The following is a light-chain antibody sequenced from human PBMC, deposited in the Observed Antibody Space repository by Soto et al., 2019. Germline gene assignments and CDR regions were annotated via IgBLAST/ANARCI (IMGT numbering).Light chain of an antibody. CDR1: QSIAGY. V-gene: IGKV3-11*01. CDR2: DAS. Sequence: EIVLTQSPATLSLSPGERATLSCRASQSIAGYLAWYQQXXXXAPRLLIYDASNRATGIPARFSGSGSGTDFTLTISSLEPEDFAVYYCQQRSNWLLTFGGGTKVEIK. J-gene: IGKJ4*01. CDR3: QQRSNWLLT.